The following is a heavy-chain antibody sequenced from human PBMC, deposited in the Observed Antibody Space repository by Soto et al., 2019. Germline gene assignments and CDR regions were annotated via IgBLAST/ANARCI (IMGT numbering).Heavy chain of an antibody. CDR3: ARYCKCTSSPESWFDP. V-gene: IGHV1-18*04. J-gene: IGHJ5*02. CDR1: GLNLISNG. Sequence: ASVKVSWKASGLNLISNGSNWVRQAPGQRIQWIGWISGYSGKTVNARSVHDGVTMTRKATSGTAYMELRGLGSADTAIYYCARYCKCTSSPESWFDPWAQGCLVTVSS. D-gene: IGHD2-2*01. CDR2: ISGYSGKT.